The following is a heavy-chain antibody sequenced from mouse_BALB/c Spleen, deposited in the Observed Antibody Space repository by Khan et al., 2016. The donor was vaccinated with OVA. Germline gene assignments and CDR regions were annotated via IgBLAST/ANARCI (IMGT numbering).Heavy chain of an antibody. CDR1: GFTFSSYV. V-gene: IGHV5-6-5*01. CDR2: ISSGGTT. Sequence: EVELVESGGDLVKPGGSLKLSCAVSGFTFSSYVMSWVRQTPEKRLEWVASISSGGTTAYPDSVKGRFTISQDTARHILYLKMNSLRTEDTAMYYCAREAYRYDEYYFDYWGQGSTLTVSS. D-gene: IGHD2-14*01. CDR3: AREAYRYDEYYFDY. J-gene: IGHJ2*01.